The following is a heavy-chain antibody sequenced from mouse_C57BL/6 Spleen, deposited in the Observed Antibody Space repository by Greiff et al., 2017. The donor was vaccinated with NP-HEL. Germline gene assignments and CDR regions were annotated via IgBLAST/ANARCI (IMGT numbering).Heavy chain of an antibody. CDR2: IYPRSGKT. CDR1: GYRGASAG. V-gene: IGHV1-81*01. CDR3: ARYGSSGYFDV. D-gene: IGHD1-1*01. J-gene: IGHJ1*03. Sequence: QVQLQQSGAELAREGASVKLSCKALGYRGASAGGRLLEQRTGQGLEWIGEIYPRSGKTYYNEKFKGKATLTADKSSSTAYMELRSLTSEDSAVYFCARYGSSGYFDVWGTGTTVTVSS.